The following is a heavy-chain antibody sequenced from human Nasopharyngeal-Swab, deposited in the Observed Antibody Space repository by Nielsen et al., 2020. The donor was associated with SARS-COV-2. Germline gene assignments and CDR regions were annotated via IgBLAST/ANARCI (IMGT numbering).Heavy chain of an antibody. CDR1: GFTFSSYS. V-gene: IGHV3-48*01. Sequence: GESLKISCAASGFTFSSYSMNWVRQAPGKGLEWVSYISSSSSTIYYADSVKGRFTISRDNAKNSLYLQMNGLRVEDTAVYYCAREVGSSWHDWGQGTLVTVSS. CDR3: AREVGSSWHD. D-gene: IGHD6-13*01. J-gene: IGHJ4*02. CDR2: ISSSSSTI.